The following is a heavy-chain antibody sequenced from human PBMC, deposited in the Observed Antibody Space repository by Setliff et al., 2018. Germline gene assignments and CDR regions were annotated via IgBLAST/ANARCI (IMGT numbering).Heavy chain of an antibody. CDR3: AREGVDTRSSADYRYYMDV. J-gene: IGHJ6*03. Sequence: ASVKVSCKASGGTFRSYGISWVRQAPGQGLEWMGGTIPSFGSTNYAQKFQDRVTIITDESTSTAYMELSSLRTEDTAVYYCAREGVDTRSSADYRYYMDVWGKGTTVTVSS. V-gene: IGHV1-69*05. CDR2: TIPSFGST. D-gene: IGHD5-18*01. CDR1: GGTFRSYG.